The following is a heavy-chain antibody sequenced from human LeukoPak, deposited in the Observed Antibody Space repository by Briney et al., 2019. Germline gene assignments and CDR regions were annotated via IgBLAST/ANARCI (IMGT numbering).Heavy chain of an antibody. CDR1: GGSISSRSYY. J-gene: IGHJ5*02. CDR3: ARHHFDYGDYLTNWFDP. D-gene: IGHD4-17*01. V-gene: IGHV4-39*01. CDR2: IYYSGST. Sequence: SETLSLTCSVSGGSISSRSYYWGWIRQPPGQGLEWIGSIYYSGSTYYNPSLKSRVTISVDTSKNQFSLKLSSVTAADTAVYYCARHHFDYGDYLTNWFDPWGQGTLVTVSS.